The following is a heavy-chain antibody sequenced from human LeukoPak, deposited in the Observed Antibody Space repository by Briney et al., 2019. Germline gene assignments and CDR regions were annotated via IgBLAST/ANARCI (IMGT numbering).Heavy chain of an antibody. CDR3: AREPRDYGITPGDHLVMDI. V-gene: IGHV4-31*03. J-gene: IGHJ3*02. D-gene: IGHD4-17*01. CDR2: VYYSGST. CDR1: GGSISSGGYY. Sequence: PSETLSLTCTVSGGSISSGGYYWSWIRQHPGQGLEWIGSVYYSGSTYYNPSLKGRVTISVDTSKNQLSLNLNSVTAADTAVYYCAREPRDYGITPGDHLVMDIWGQGTMVTVSS.